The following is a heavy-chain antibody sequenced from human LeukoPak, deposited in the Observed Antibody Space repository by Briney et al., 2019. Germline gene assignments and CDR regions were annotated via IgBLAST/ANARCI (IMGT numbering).Heavy chain of an antibody. Sequence: GGSLRLSCAASGFTFSSYGMHWVRQAPGKGLEWVTFISYDGSKTYFTDSVKGRFTISRDYSKNTLFLLMSSLRTEDTAVYYCARQHTNSWFFGFDFWGQGTLVTVSS. J-gene: IGHJ4*02. CDR2: ISYDGSKT. CDR1: GFTFSSYG. V-gene: IGHV3-30*03. CDR3: ARQHTNSWFFGFDF. D-gene: IGHD6-13*01.